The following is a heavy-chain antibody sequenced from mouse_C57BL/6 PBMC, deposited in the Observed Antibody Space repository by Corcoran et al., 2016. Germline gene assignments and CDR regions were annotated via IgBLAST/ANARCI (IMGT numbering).Heavy chain of an antibody. Sequence: QVTLKESGPGILQSSQTLSLTCSFSGFSLSTSGMGVSWIRQPSGKGLEWLAHIYWDDDKRYNPSLKSRLTISKDTSRNQVFLKITSVDTADTATYYCARRDNWDGSFAYWGQGTLVTVSA. D-gene: IGHD4-1*01. V-gene: IGHV8-12*01. CDR3: ARRDNWDGSFAY. CDR2: IYWDDDK. CDR1: GFSLSTSGMG. J-gene: IGHJ3*01.